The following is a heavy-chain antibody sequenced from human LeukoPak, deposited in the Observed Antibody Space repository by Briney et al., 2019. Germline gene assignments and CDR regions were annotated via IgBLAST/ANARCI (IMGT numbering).Heavy chain of an antibody. CDR2: ISGSGSST. V-gene: IGHV3-23*01. J-gene: IGHJ4*02. CDR1: GFTFSSYA. CDR3: AKEKAERRAFDY. D-gene: IGHD1-1*01. Sequence: GGSLRLSCAVSGFTFSSYAMSWVRQAPGKGLEWVSAISGSGSSTYYAASVKGRFTISRDSSKNTVYLQMNSLRAEDTAVYYCAKEKAERRAFDYWGQGTLVTVSS.